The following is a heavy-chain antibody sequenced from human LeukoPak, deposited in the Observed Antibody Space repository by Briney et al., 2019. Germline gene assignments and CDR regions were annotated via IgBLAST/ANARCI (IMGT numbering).Heavy chain of an antibody. D-gene: IGHD2/OR15-2a*01. V-gene: IGHV4-39*07. CDR1: GGSISSTSYY. CDR2: IYYSGST. CDR3: ARVLRGNYYYYMDV. Sequence: SETLSLTCTVSGGSISSTSYYWGWIRQPPGKGLEWIGSIYYSGSTYNSPSLKSRVTISVDTSENQFSLKLSSVTAADTAVYYSARVLRGNYYYYMDVWGKGTTVTVSS. J-gene: IGHJ6*03.